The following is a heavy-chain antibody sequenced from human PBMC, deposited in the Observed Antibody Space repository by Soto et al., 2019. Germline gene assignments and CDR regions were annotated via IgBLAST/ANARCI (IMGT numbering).Heavy chain of an antibody. CDR3: ARVDFWSGYYKSKGDY. CDR2: IFYTGST. D-gene: IGHD3-3*01. J-gene: IGHJ4*02. CDR1: GGPVSSGGYY. V-gene: IGHV4-61*08. Sequence: QVQLQETGPGLVKPSETLSLTCTVSGGPVSSGGYYYSWIRQPPGKGLEWIGYIFYTGSTNYNPSLKSRLTISVDMSKNQFSLKLSSVTAADTAVYYCARVDFWSGYYKSKGDYWGQGTLVTVSS.